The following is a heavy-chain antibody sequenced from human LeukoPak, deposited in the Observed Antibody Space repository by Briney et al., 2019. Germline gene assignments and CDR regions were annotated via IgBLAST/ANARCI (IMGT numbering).Heavy chain of an antibody. D-gene: IGHD3-16*02. Sequence: ASVKVSCKASGYTFTGYYMHWVRQAPGQGLEWMGWINPNSGGTNYAQKFQGRVTMTRNTSISTAYMELSSLRSEDTAVYYCARVDTYYDYVWGSYRFNYWGQGTLVTVSS. CDR1: GYTFTGYY. CDR2: INPNSGGT. CDR3: ARVDTYYDYVWGSYRFNY. V-gene: IGHV1-2*02. J-gene: IGHJ4*02.